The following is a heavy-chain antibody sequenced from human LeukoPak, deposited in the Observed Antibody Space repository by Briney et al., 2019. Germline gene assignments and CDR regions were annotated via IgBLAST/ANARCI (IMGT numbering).Heavy chain of an antibody. J-gene: IGHJ5*02. CDR2: IYPGDSDT. Sequence: GESLNISCKCSGYSFTSYWIGWVRHMPGKGLECRGNIYPGDSDTRYSPSFQDQPTISAHTPISTAYLQWSSLKAADTAMYYCARRNCSGGSCYYPWFDPWGQGTLVTVSS. CDR1: GYSFTSYW. V-gene: IGHV5-51*01. D-gene: IGHD2-15*01. CDR3: ARRNCSGGSCYYPWFDP.